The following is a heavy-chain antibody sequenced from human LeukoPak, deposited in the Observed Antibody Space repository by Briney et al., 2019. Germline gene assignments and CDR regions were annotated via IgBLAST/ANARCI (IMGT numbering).Heavy chain of an antibody. J-gene: IGHJ4*02. CDR1: GGSITSYTHY. CDR2: IYHSGST. CDR3: AREVSLQRYFDS. Sequence: SETLSLTCTVSGGSITSYTHYWIWIRQPPGKGLELIGAIYHSGSTYYNPSLKSRVTISVDTSKNQFSLKVTSVTAADTAVYYCAREVSLQRYFDSWGLGTLVTVSS. V-gene: IGHV4-39*07. D-gene: IGHD3-9*01.